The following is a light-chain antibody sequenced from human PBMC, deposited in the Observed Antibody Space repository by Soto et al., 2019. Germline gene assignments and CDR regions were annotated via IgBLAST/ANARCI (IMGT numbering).Light chain of an antibody. CDR1: QSVSSSF. Sequence: EIVLTQSPGTLSLSPGERATISCRASQSVSSSFVAWYQQKLGQAPSLLIYDSSIRATGIPDRFSGSGSATDFTLTISRLEPDDFVVYYCQQHSTPPFTFGEGTKVEIK. J-gene: IGKJ4*01. CDR3: QQHSTPPFT. V-gene: IGKV3-20*01. CDR2: DSS.